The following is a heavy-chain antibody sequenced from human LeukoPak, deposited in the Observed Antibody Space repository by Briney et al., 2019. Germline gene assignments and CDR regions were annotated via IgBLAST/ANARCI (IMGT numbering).Heavy chain of an antibody. J-gene: IGHJ4*02. CDR2: ISYDGSSK. V-gene: IGHV3-30*18. D-gene: IGHD3-3*01. CDR3: AKGGGYDFWSGYLDY. Sequence: GGSLRLSCAASGFTFSSYGMHWVRQAPGKGLEWVAVISYDGSSKYYADSVKGRFTISRDNAKNSLYLQMNSLRTEDTALYYCAKGGGYDFWSGYLDYWGQGTLVTVSS. CDR1: GFTFSSYG.